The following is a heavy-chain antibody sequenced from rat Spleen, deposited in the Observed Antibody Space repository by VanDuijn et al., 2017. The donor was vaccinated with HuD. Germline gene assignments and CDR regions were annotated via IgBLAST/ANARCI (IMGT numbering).Heavy chain of an antibody. V-gene: IGHV5-31*01. D-gene: IGHD1-9*01. Sequence: EVQLVESGGGLVQPGRSLKLSCVASGFTFNNYWMTWIRQAPGKGLEWVASISPSGGSTYYRDSVKGRFTVSRDNAKSTLYLQMDSLRSEDTATYYCTTGDYGYTRLFAYWGQGTLVTVSS. CDR1: GFTFNNYW. CDR2: ISPSGGST. J-gene: IGHJ3*01. CDR3: TTGDYGYTRLFAY.